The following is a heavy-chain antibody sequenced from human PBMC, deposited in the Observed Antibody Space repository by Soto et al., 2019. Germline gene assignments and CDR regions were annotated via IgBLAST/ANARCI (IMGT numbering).Heavy chain of an antibody. D-gene: IGHD3-22*01. V-gene: IGHV3-23*01. CDR1: GFTFSSYA. CDR3: AKVVGESSGYYYYYYYYGMDV. Sequence: EVQLLESGGGLVQPGGSLRLSCAASGFTFSSYAMSWVRQAPGKGLEWVSAISGSGGSTYYADSVKGRFTISRDNSKNTLYLQMNSLRAEDTAVYYCAKVVGESSGYYYYYYYYGMDVWGQGTTVTVSS. J-gene: IGHJ6*02. CDR2: ISGSGGST.